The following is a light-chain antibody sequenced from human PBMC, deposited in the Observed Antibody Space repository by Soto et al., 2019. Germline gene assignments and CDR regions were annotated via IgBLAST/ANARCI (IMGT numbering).Light chain of an antibody. CDR3: QQYDNLPLT. V-gene: IGKV1-33*01. Sequence: DIQMTQSPSSLSASVGDRVTITCQASQDISNYLNWYQQKPGQAPKLLIYDASNLETAVPSRFSGSGSGTDFTFTISSLQPEDIATYYCQQYDNLPLTFGGGTKVEIK. CDR2: DAS. J-gene: IGKJ4*01. CDR1: QDISNY.